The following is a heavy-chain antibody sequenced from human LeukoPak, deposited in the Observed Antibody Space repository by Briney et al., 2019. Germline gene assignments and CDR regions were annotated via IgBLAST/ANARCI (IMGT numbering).Heavy chain of an antibody. D-gene: IGHD3-22*01. Sequence: GGSLRLSCAASGFTFNTYWMHWVRQAPGKGLVWVSRINPDGRTTNYADSAKGRFTISRDNAKNTLYLQMNSLRVEDTATYYCAKVDGSGNSIFDYWGQGTLVPVSS. V-gene: IGHV3-74*01. CDR3: AKVDGSGNSIFDY. CDR2: INPDGRTT. J-gene: IGHJ4*02. CDR1: GFTFNTYW.